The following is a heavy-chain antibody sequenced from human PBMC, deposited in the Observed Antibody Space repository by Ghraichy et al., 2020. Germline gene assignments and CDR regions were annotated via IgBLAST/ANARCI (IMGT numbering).Heavy chain of an antibody. Sequence: GGSLRLSCAASGLTVSSNYMSWVRQAPGKGLEWVSVIYSGGNEYYADSVRGRFTISRDNSKNTLYLQMNSLRAEDTAVYYCARLLYNRGNVFDIWGQGTMVTVSS. V-gene: IGHV3-53*01. D-gene: IGHD2/OR15-2a*01. CDR3: ARLLYNRGNVFDI. CDR2: IYSGGNE. CDR1: GLTVSSNY. J-gene: IGHJ3*02.